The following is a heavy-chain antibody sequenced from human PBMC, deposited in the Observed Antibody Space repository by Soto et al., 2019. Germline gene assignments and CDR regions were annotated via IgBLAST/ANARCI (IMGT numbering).Heavy chain of an antibody. CDR3: ARQDIVVVPAAMPDYYYYYYMDV. CDR2: IYPGDSDT. J-gene: IGHJ6*03. CDR1: GYSFTRYS. V-gene: IGHV5-51*01. D-gene: IGHD2-2*01. Sequence: GESLKISCKGSGYSFTRYSIGWVRQMPGKGLEWMGIIYPGDSDTRYSPSFRGQVTISADKSISTAYLQWSSLKASDTAMYYCARQDIVVVPAAMPDYYYYYYMDVWGKGTTVTVSS.